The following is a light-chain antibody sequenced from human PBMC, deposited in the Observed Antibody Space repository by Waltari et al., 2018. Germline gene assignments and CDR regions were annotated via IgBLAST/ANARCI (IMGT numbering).Light chain of an antibody. CDR2: EDN. J-gene: IGLJ2*01. CDR3: QAWDSSTYVV. CDR1: KLGDKY. V-gene: IGLV3-1*01. Sequence: SYELTQPPSVSVSPGQTASVTCSGDKLGDKYVCWYQQKPGQSPILVIYEDNKRPSGIPERFSGSTSGDTATLTISGTQALDEADYYCQAWDSSTYVVFGGGTKLTVL.